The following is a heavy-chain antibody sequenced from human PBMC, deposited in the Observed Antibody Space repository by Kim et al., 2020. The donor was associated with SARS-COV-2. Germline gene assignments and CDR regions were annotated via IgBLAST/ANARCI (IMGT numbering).Heavy chain of an antibody. D-gene: IGHD2-15*01. Sequence: SPSRESRVTISRDTSNNQFSLRLTSVTAADTAVYYCARRACSGSACYQDYWGQGTLVTVSS. CDR3: ARRACSGSACYQDY. V-gene: IGHV4-59*08. J-gene: IGHJ4*02.